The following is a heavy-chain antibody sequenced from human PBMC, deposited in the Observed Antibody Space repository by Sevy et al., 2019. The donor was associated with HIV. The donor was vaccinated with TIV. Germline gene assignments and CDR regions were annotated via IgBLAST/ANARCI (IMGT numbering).Heavy chain of an antibody. CDR1: GFTFSSYA. J-gene: IGHJ4*02. D-gene: IGHD2-15*01. Sequence: GGSLRLSCAASGFTFSSYAMSWVRQAPGKGLEWVSAISGSGGSTYYADSVKGRFTISRDNSKNTLYLQMNSLRAEDTAVYYCAKVYCSGGSCYSVTNGHDYWGQGTLVTVSS. V-gene: IGHV3-23*01. CDR2: ISGSGGST. CDR3: AKVYCSGGSCYSVTNGHDY.